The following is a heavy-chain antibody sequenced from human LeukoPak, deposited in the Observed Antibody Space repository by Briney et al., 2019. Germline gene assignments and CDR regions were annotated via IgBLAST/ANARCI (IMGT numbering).Heavy chain of an antibody. D-gene: IGHD7-27*01. V-gene: IGHV3-23*01. CDR2: ISGSGGST. Sequence: GGSLRLSCAASGFTFSSYAMIWVRQAPGNGLEWVSAISGSGGSTYYADSVKGRFTISRDNSKNTLYLQMNSLRAEDTAVYYCAKVPTFANWGSGDYWGQGTLVTVSS. J-gene: IGHJ4*02. CDR1: GFTFSSYA. CDR3: AKVPTFANWGSGDY.